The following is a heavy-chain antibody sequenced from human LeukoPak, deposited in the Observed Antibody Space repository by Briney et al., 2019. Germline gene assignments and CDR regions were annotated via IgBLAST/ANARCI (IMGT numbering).Heavy chain of an antibody. CDR3: ARVWTSGSPI. V-gene: IGHV4-59*01. CDR1: GDSIGTYY. J-gene: IGHJ4*02. D-gene: IGHD1-26*01. CDR2: IYYSGST. Sequence: SETLPLTCTVSGDSIGTYYWSWIRQPPGKGLEWIGYIYYSGSTNFNPSLKSRVTISIDTSKNQFSLKLSSVTAADTAVYYCARVWTSGSPIWGQGTLVTVSS.